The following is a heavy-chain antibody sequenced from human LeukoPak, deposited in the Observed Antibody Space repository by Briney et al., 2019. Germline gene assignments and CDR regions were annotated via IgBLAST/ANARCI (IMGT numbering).Heavy chain of an antibody. Sequence: GRSLRLSCAASGFTFSSYGMHWVRQAPGKGLEWVAVISYDGSNKYYADSVKGRFTISRDNSKNTLHLQMNSLRAEDTAVYYCAKATLRYYYYYGMDVWGQGTTVTVSS. CDR1: GFTFSSYG. CDR3: AKATLRYYYYYGMDV. J-gene: IGHJ6*02. V-gene: IGHV3-30*18. CDR2: ISYDGSNK.